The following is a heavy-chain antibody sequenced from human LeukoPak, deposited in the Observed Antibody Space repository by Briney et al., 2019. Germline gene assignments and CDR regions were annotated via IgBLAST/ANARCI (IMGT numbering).Heavy chain of an antibody. J-gene: IGHJ4*02. V-gene: IGHV1-3*01. CDR2: INAGNGNT. D-gene: IGHD6-19*01. CDR1: GYTFTSYA. CDR3: ARDSKVAGSDY. Sequence: GASVKVSCTASGYTFTSYAMHWVRQAPGQRLEWMGWINAGNGNTKYSQKFQGRVTITADESTSTAYMELSSLRSEDTAVYYCARDSKVAGSDYWGQGTLVTVSS.